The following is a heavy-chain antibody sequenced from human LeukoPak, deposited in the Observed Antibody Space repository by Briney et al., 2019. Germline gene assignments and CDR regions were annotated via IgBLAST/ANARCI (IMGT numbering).Heavy chain of an antibody. Sequence: SETLSLTRAVYGGSFSGYYWSWIRQPPGKGLEWIGEINHSGSTNYNPSLKSRVTISVDTSKNQFSLKLSSVTAADTAVYYCASRGTGVTFDYWGQGTLVTVSS. D-gene: IGHD3/OR15-3a*01. J-gene: IGHJ4*02. CDR3: ASRGTGVTFDY. V-gene: IGHV4-34*01. CDR1: GGSFSGYY. CDR2: INHSGST.